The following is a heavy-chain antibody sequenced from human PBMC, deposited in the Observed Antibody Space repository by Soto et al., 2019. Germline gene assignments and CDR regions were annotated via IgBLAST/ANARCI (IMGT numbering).Heavy chain of an antibody. J-gene: IGHJ4*02. CDR2: ISGSGHRT. D-gene: IGHD6-19*01. Sequence: EVQLLESGGGLVQPGGSRRLSCVASGFTFTTYVRSWVCQATGKVLEWVSTISGSGHRTHYADSVKGRFTISRDNSKNTLYLQINNLRVDDTAVYYCARGPSSGWGFFDSWGKGTPVTVSS. CDR1: GFTFTTYV. V-gene: IGHV3-23*01. CDR3: ARGPSSGWGFFDS.